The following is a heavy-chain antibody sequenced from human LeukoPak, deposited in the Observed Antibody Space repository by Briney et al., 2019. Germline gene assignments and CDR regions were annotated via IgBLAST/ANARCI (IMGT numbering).Heavy chain of an antibody. CDR1: GFTFSSYS. J-gene: IGHJ5*02. CDR2: ISSSSSTI. Sequence: LPGGSLRLSCAASGFTFSSYSMNWVRQAPGKGLEWVSYISSSSSTIYYADSVKRRFTISRDNAKNSLYLQMNSLRAEDTAVYYCARKVRGYSYGYWDWFDPWGQGTLVTVSS. D-gene: IGHD5-18*01. CDR3: ARKVRGYSYGYWDWFDP. V-gene: IGHV3-48*01.